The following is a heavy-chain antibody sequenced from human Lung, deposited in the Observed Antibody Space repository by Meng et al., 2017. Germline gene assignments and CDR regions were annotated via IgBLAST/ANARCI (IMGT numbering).Heavy chain of an antibody. CDR3: ARGPTTMAHDFDY. CDR2: INHSGST. V-gene: IGHV4-34*01. CDR1: GGAFSDYY. J-gene: IGHJ4*02. D-gene: IGHD4-11*01. Sequence: QVMVQLWGRALMKPSATLSLTCLFSGGAFSDYYWSWIRPPPGKGLEWIGEINHSGSTNYNPSLESRATISVDTSQNNLSLKLSSVTAADSAVYYCARGPTTMAHDFDYWGQGTLVTVSS.